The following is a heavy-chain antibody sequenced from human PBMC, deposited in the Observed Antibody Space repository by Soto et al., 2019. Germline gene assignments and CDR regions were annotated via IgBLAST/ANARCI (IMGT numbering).Heavy chain of an antibody. CDR2: INHSGST. CDR1: GGSFSGYY. D-gene: IGHD3-22*01. Sequence: SETLSLTCAVYGGSFSGYYWSWIRQPPGKGLEWIGEINHSGSTNYNPSLKSRVTISVDTSKNQFSLKLSSVTAADTAVYYCARGPNQDSSGYYYLDYWGQGTLVTVSS. J-gene: IGHJ4*02. V-gene: IGHV4-34*01. CDR3: ARGPNQDSSGYYYLDY.